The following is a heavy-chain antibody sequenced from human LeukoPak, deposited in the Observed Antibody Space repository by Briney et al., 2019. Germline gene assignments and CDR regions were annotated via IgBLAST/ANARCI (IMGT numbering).Heavy chain of an antibody. CDR3: ATVRGGYDFNY. D-gene: IGHD5-12*01. J-gene: IGHJ4*02. CDR2: IIPIFGTA. V-gene: IGHV1-69*13. Sequence: ASVKVSCKASAGTSSSYAISWVRQAPAQGLEWMGGIIPIFGTANYAQKSQGRVTITADESTSTAYMELSSLRSEDTAVYYCATVRGGYDFNYWGQGNLVTVSS. CDR1: AGTSSSYA.